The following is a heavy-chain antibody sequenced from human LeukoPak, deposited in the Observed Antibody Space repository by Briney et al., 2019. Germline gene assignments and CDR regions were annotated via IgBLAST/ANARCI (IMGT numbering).Heavy chain of an antibody. CDR2: INHSGST. CDR1: GGSFSGYY. CDR3: ARGPFSDGRFDY. V-gene: IGHV4-34*01. Sequence: PSETLSLTCAVYGGSFSGYYWSWIRQPPGKGLEWIGEINHSGSTNYNPSLKSRVTISVDTSKNQFSLKLSSVTAADTAVYYCARGPFSDGRFDYWGQGTLVTVSS. J-gene: IGHJ4*02. D-gene: IGHD5-24*01.